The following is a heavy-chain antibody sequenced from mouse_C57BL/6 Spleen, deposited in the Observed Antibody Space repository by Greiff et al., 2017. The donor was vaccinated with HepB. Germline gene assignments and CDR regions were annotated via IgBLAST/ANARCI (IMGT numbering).Heavy chain of an antibody. V-gene: IGHV7-3*01. J-gene: IGHJ4*01. CDR2: IRNKANGYTT. CDR1: GFTFTDYY. D-gene: IGHD1-1*01. Sequence: EVKLVESGGGLVQPGGSLSLSCAASGFTFTDYYMSWVRQPPGKALEWLGFIRNKANGYTTEYSASVKGRFTISRDNSQSILYLQMNALRAEDSATYYCARYTITTVVATPYYYAMDYWGQGTSVTVSS. CDR3: ARYTITTVVATPYYYAMDY.